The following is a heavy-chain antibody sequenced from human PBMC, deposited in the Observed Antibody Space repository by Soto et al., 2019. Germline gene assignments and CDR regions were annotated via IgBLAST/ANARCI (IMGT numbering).Heavy chain of an antibody. CDR1: GYSFTSDL. J-gene: IGHJ4*02. CDR3: ARRGSGWYGYHFDN. D-gene: IGHD6-19*01. CDR2: IYPGDSDT. Sequence: PGEAMKICWKGSGYSFTSDLIGWVRQMAGKGLEWMGIIYPGDSDTSYSPSFQGKVTISADKSISTAYLQWSSLKASDTAMYYCARRGSGWYGYHFDNWGQGTLVTVSS. V-gene: IGHV5-51*01.